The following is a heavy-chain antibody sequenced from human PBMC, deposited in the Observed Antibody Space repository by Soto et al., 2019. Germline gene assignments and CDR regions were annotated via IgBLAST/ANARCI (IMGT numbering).Heavy chain of an antibody. J-gene: IGHJ6*02. CDR2: INPNSGGT. D-gene: IGHD1-1*01. Sequence: SVKVSGKASGYTFTVYYMHGVGQSGLQGREWMGWINPNSGGTNYAQKFQGRVTMTRDTSISTAYMELSRLRSDDTAVYYCAVKDPTERYYYGMDVWGQGTTVTVSS. CDR3: AVKDPTERYYYGMDV. V-gene: IGHV1-2*02. CDR1: GYTFTVYY.